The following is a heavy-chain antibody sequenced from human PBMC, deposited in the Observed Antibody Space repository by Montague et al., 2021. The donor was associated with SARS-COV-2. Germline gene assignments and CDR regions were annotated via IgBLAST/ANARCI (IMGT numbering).Heavy chain of an antibody. V-gene: IGHV4-59*01. CDR3: ARGAGRGSGYGKYYYYYYGMDV. D-gene: IGHD5-12*01. J-gene: IGHJ6*02. CDR1: GGSISSYY. CDR2: IYYSGST. Sequence: SETLSLTCTVSGGSISSYYWSWIRQPPGKGLEWIGYIYYSGSTNYNPSLKSRVTISADTSKNQFSLKLSSVTAADTAVYYCARGAGRGSGYGKYYYYYYGMDVWGQGTTVTVSS.